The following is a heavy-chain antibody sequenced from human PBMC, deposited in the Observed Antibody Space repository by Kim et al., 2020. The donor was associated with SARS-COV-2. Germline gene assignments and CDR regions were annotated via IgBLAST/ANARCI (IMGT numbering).Heavy chain of an antibody. V-gene: IGHV3-21*01. CDR3: ARDQLDKTQWLLNWFDP. Sequence: GGSLRLSCAASGFTFSSYSMNWVRQAPGKGLEWVSSISSSSSYIYYADSVKGRFTISRDNAKNSLYLQMNSLRAEDTAVYYCARDQLDKTQWLLNWFDPWGQGTLVTVSS. CDR1: GFTFSSYS. CDR2: ISSSSSYI. J-gene: IGHJ5*02. D-gene: IGHD6-19*01.